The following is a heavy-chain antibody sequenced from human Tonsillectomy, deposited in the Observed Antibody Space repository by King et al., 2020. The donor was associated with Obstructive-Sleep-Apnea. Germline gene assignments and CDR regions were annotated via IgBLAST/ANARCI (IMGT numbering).Heavy chain of an antibody. CDR2: IIPIFGTA. CDR3: ARAPANTGITLFQH. D-gene: IGHD3-10*01. V-gene: IGHV1-69*12. Sequence: QLVQSGAEVKKPGSSVKVSCKASGGTFSSYAISWVRQAPGQGLEWMGGIIPIFGTANYAQKFQGRGTITADESTSTAYMELGSLGSEDTAVYYCARAPANTGITLFQHWGQGTLVTVSS. J-gene: IGHJ1*01. CDR1: GGTFSSYA.